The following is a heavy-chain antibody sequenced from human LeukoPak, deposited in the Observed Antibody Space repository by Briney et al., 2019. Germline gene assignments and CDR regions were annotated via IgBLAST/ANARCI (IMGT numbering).Heavy chain of an antibody. CDR1: GYTFMSHG. J-gene: IGHJ3*02. V-gene: IGHV1-18*01. D-gene: IGHD3-16*01. CDR2: ISGSSSNT. CDR3: ARATGTWGHDGFDI. Sequence: ASVTVSFKAYGYTFMSHGISWVRQAPGQGLEWMGWISGSSSNTNYAQRLQGRVTMTTDTSTTTAYMEPRSLRSDDTAVYYCARATGTWGHDGFDIWGQGTMVTVSS.